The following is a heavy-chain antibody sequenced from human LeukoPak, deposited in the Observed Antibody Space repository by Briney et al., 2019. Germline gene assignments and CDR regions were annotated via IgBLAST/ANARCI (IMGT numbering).Heavy chain of an antibody. CDR2: IYYSGST. D-gene: IGHD3-9*01. J-gene: IGHJ4*02. CDR1: GYSISSGYY. CDR3: ARGIDWLYTN. V-gene: IGHV4-38-2*02. Sequence: SETLSLTCTVSGYSISSGYYWGWIRQPPGKGLEWIGSIYYSGSTYYNPSLKSRVTISVDTSKNQFSLKLSSVTAADTAVYYCARGIDWLYTNWGQGTLVTVSS.